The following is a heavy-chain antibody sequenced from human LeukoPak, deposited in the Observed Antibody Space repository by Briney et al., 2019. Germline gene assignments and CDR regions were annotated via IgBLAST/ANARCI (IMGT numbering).Heavy chain of an antibody. D-gene: IGHD3-16*01. CDR2: INSDGSST. J-gene: IGHJ4*02. Sequence: PGGSLRLSCAASGFTFSSYWMHWVRQAPGKGLVWVSRINSDGSSTSYADSVKGRFTISRDNAKNSVYLQMNSLRAEDTALYYCVAGGGDFWGQGTLVTVSS. V-gene: IGHV3-74*01. CDR1: GFTFSSYW. CDR3: VAGGGDF.